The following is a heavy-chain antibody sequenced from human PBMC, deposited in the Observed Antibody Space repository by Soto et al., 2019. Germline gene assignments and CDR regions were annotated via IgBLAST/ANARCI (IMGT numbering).Heavy chain of an antibody. V-gene: IGHV2-5*01. D-gene: IGHD3-3*01. CDR3: AHRVLRTVFGLVTTTAIYFDF. Sequence: QITLNESGPTVVRPTETLTLTCRFSGSSLTTSGVGVGLIRQSPGKAPEWPALIYCYDDKRYSASLKSRLTNTKDISKTQVVLTVSDLDPTDTATYYCAHRVLRTVFGLVTTTAIYFDFWGQGTPVAVSS. J-gene: IGHJ4*02. CDR2: IYCYDDK. CDR1: GSSLTTSGVG.